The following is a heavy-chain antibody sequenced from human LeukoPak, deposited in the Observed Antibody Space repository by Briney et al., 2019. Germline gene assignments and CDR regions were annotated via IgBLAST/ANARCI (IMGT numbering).Heavy chain of an antibody. D-gene: IGHD6-6*01. CDR1: GFTVSSNE. J-gene: IGHJ5*02. CDR3: ARGSSNIAARNNCFDP. V-gene: IGHV3-38-3*01. Sequence: PGGSLRLSCAASGFTVSSNEMSWVRQAPGKGLEWVSSISGGSTYYADSRKGRFTISRDNSKSTLYLQMNSLRAEDTAVYYCARGSSNIAARNNCFDPWGQGTLVTVSS. CDR2: ISGGST.